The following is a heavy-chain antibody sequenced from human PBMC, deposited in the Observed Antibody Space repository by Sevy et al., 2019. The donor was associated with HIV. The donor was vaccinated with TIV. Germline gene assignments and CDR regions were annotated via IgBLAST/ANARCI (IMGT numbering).Heavy chain of an antibody. J-gene: IGHJ4*02. D-gene: IGHD3-22*01. CDR2: ISYDGSNK. V-gene: IGHV3-30-3*01. CDR1: GFTFSSHA. Sequence: GGSLRLSCAASGFTFSSHAMHWVRQAPGKGLEWVAVISYDGSNKYYADSVKGRFTISRDNSKNTLYLQMNSLRAEDTAVYYCARERDSGFSDYWGQGTLVTVSS. CDR3: ARERDSGFSDY.